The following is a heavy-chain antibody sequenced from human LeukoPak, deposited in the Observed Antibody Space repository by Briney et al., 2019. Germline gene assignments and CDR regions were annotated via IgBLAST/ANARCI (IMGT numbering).Heavy chain of an antibody. V-gene: IGHV1-8*03. J-gene: IGHJ4*02. D-gene: IGHD1-26*01. CDR3: ARCFDGSSDLDY. CDR1: GYTFTSYD. Sequence: GASVKVSCKASGYTFTSYDINWVRQATGQGLEWMGWMNPNSGNTGYAQKFQGRVTITRNTSISTAYMELSSLRSEDTAVYYCARCFDGSSDLDYWGQGTLVTVSS. CDR2: MNPNSGNT.